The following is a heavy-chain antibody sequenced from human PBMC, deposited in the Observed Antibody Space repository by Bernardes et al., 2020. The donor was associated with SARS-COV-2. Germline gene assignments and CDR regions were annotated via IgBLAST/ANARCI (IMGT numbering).Heavy chain of an antibody. CDR1: GDSISSDSHY. J-gene: IGHJ6*02. CDR3: TRGVMISVGGLIGRSNDYYYYGMDV. V-gene: IGHV4-61*02. CDR2: INTSGST. Sequence: SETLSLTCTVSGDSISSDSHYWSWIRQPAGKGLEWIGRINTSGSTNYNPSLNSRVTISGDMSRNQFSLKLTSVTAADTAVYYCTRGVMISVGGLIGRSNDYYYYGMDVWGPGTTVTVSS. D-gene: IGHD3-16*02.